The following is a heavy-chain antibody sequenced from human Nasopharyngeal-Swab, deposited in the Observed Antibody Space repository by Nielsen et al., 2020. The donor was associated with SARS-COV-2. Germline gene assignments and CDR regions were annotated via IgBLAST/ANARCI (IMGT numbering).Heavy chain of an antibody. CDR3: ARGAPSSYWFDP. CDR2: FKYGGSS. CDR1: GGSFSNYY. Sequence: SETLSLTCAVFGGSFSNYYWTWIRQPPGKELEWIGEFKYGGSSNYNPSLKSRVTMSLDTSKNQFSLELSSVTAADTAVYYCARGAPSSYWFDPWGQGTRVTVSS. V-gene: IGHV4-34*01. J-gene: IGHJ5*02.